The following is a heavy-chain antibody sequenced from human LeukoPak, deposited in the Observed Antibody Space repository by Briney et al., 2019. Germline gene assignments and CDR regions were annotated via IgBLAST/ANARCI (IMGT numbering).Heavy chain of an antibody. CDR2: INPSGGST. CDR1: GYTFTSYY. CDR3: ARVPRYDFWSGSRTFDY. Sequence: GASVKVSCKASGYTFTSYYMHWVRQAPGQGLEWMGIINPSGGSTSYAQKFQGRVTMTRDTSTSTVYMELSSLRSEDTAVYYCARVPRYDFWSGSRTFDYWGQGTLVTVSS. J-gene: IGHJ4*02. V-gene: IGHV1-46*01. D-gene: IGHD3-3*01.